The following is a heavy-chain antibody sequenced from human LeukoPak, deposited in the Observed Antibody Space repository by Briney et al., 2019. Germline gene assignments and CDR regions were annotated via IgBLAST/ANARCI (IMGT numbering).Heavy chain of an antibody. D-gene: IGHD3-22*01. Sequence: PSETLSLTCAVSGGPISRGDNSWSWLRQPPGKGLEWIGYIYHSGTTYYNPSLKSRVTISLDRSKNQLSLKLTSVTAADTAVYYCARSPSDSSGYYLDYWGQGTLVTVSS. CDR1: GGPISRGDNS. CDR3: ARSPSDSSGYYLDY. V-gene: IGHV4-30-2*01. J-gene: IGHJ4*02. CDR2: IYHSGTT.